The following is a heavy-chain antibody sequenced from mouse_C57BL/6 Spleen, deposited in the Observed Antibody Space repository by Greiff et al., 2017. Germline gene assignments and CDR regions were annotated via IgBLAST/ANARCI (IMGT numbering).Heavy chain of an antibody. V-gene: IGHV1-69*01. CDR2: IDPSDSYT. D-gene: IGHD1-1*01. CDR1: GYTFPSYW. CDR3: ARCDSTTIVDWYFDV. Sequence: QVQLQQPGAELVMPGASVKLSCKASGYTFPSYWMHLVKQRPGQGLEWIGEIDPSDSYTNYNQKFKGKSTLPVDKSSSTAYILLTNLTSKDAAVYYCARCDSTTIVDWYFDVWGTGTTVTVSS. J-gene: IGHJ1*03.